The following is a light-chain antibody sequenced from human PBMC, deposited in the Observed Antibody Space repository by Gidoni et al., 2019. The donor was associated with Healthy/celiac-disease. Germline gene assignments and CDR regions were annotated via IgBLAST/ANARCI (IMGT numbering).Light chain of an antibody. CDR2: RNN. J-gene: IGLJ3*02. CDR3: AAWDDSLSGRV. CDR1: SSNIGSNY. Sequence: QSVLTQPPSVSGTPGQRVTISCSGSSSNIGSNYVYWYQQLPGTAPKPLIYRNNQRPSGVPDRFSGSKSGTSASLANSGLRSEDEADYYCAAWDDSLSGRVFGGGTKLTVL. V-gene: IGLV1-47*01.